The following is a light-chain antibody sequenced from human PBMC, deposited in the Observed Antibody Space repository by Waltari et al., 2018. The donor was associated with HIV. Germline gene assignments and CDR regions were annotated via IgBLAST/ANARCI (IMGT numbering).Light chain of an antibody. CDR3: MQRLEFPYT. CDR1: HSLMHIRDGDRK. J-gene: IGKJ4*01. Sequence: TPTPLSMPVSPGVTASIPCNSSHSLMHIRDGDRKLDWYVQRPGRSPRILIYSVSLRPSGVPDKIRGSGSVSSFTLDIIGVQADDVVVYYCMQRLEFPYTFGGGTKVE. V-gene: IGKV2-40*01. CDR2: SVS.